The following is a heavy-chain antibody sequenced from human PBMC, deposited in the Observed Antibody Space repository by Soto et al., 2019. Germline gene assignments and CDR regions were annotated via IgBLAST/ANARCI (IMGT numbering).Heavy chain of an antibody. J-gene: IGHJ4*02. CDR1: GGSISSGGYY. D-gene: IGHD6-13*01. CDR2: IYYSGST. Sequence: QVQLQESGPGLVKPSQTLSLTCTVSGGSISSGGYYWSWIRQHPGKGLEWIGYIYYSGSTYYNPSLKSRVTXSXDXXKNQFSLKLSSVTAADTAVYYCARGAIAAAAPPDYWGQGTLVTVSS. V-gene: IGHV4-31*03. CDR3: ARGAIAAAAPPDY.